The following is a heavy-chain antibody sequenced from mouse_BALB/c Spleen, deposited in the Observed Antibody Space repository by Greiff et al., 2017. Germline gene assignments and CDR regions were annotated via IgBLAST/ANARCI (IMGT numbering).Heavy chain of an antibody. Sequence: EVKLQESGAELVKPGASVKLSCTASGFNIKDTYMHWVKQRPEQGLEWIGRIDPANGNTKYDPKFQGKATITADTSSNTAYLQLSSLTSEDTAVYYCARYGTGTGAMDYWGQGTSVTVSS. CDR2: IDPANGNT. CDR3: ARYGTGTGAMDY. D-gene: IGHD4-1*01. CDR1: GFNIKDTY. J-gene: IGHJ4*01. V-gene: IGHV14-3*02.